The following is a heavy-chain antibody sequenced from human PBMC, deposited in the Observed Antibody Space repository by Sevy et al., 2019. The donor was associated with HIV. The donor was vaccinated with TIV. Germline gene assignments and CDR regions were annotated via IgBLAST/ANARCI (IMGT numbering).Heavy chain of an antibody. CDR1: GFTFSSYA. CDR3: AKDGGTYYYGSGSYSHYDY. J-gene: IGHJ4*02. V-gene: IGHV3-23*01. CDR2: ISGSGGST. D-gene: IGHD3-10*01. Sequence: GGSLRLSCAASGFTFSSYAMSWVRQAPGKGLEWVSAISGSGGSTYYADSLKGRFTISRDNSENTLYLQMNSLRAEDTAVYYCAKDGGTYYYGSGSYSHYDYWGQGTLVTVSS.